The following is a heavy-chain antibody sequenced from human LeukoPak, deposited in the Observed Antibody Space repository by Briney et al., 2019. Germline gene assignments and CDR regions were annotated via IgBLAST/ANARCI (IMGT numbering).Heavy chain of an antibody. CDR1: GFTFSSYA. J-gene: IGHJ4*02. D-gene: IGHD6-19*01. Sequence: GGSLRLSCAASGFTFSSYAMHWVRQAPGKGLEYVSAISSNGGSTYYANSVKGRFTISRDNSKNTLYLQMNSLRAEDTAVYYCAKPTKVRYSSGWQYAYFDYWGQGTLVTVSS. CDR3: AKPTKVRYSSGWQYAYFDY. V-gene: IGHV3-64*01. CDR2: ISSNGGST.